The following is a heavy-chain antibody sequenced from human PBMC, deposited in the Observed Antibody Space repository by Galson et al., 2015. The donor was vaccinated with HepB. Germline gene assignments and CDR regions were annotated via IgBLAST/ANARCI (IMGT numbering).Heavy chain of an antibody. CDR2: IYWNDDK. CDR1: GFSLSTSGVG. Sequence: PALVKPTQPLTLTCTFSGFSLSTSGVGVGWIRQPPGKALEWLALIYWNDDKRYSPSLKSRLTITKDTSKNQVVLTMTNMDPVDTATYYCAHRVGGYSYGWWFDPWGQGTLVTGSS. CDR3: AHRVGGYSYGWWFDP. D-gene: IGHD5-18*01. V-gene: IGHV2-5*01. J-gene: IGHJ5*02.